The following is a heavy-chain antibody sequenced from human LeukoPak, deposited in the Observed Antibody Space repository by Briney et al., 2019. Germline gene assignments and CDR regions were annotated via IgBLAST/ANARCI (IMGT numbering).Heavy chain of an antibody. CDR3: ARADYYDSSGPPPFDY. CDR1: GYTFTGYY. V-gene: IGHV1-8*02. Sequence: ASVKVSCKASGYTFTGYYMHWVRQAPGQGLEWMGWMNPNSGNTGYAQKFQGRVTMTRNTSISTAYMELSRLRSEDTAVYYCARADYYDSSGPPPFDYWGQGTLVTVSS. D-gene: IGHD3-22*01. CDR2: MNPNSGNT. J-gene: IGHJ4*02.